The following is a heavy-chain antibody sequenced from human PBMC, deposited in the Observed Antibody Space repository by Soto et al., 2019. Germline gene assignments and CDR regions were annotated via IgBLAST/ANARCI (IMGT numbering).Heavy chain of an antibody. CDR1: GYTFTNYW. V-gene: IGHV5-51*01. CDR3: ARRGLDYYYAMDV. D-gene: IGHD5-12*01. Sequence: GESLKISCKASGYTFTNYWIEWVRQLPGKGLEWMGIIYPGDSESTYSPSFQGQVTLSVDTSISTAYLHWNSLKASDTAMYYCARRGLDYYYAMDVWAEGPRSPSP. J-gene: IGHJ6*02. CDR2: IYPGDSES.